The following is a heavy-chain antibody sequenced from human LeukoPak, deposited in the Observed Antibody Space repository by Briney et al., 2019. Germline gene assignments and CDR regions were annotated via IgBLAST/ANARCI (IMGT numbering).Heavy chain of an antibody. D-gene: IGHD3-10*01. CDR3: ARHYYGSGSSGIDAFDI. CDR2: INTDGSSS. J-gene: IGHJ3*02. CDR1: GFTFSSYW. Sequence: PGGSLRLSCAASGFTFSSYWMHWVRQAPGKGLVWVSRINTDGSSSSYADSVKGRFTISRDNAKNSLYLQMNSLRAEDTAVYYCARHYYGSGSSGIDAFDIWGQGTMVTVSS. V-gene: IGHV3-74*01.